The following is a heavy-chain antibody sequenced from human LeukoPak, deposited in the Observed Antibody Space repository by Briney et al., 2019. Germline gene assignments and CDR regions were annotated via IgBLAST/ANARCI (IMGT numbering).Heavy chain of an antibody. CDR1: GGSISSYY. CDR2: IYYSGST. V-gene: IGHV4-59*01. D-gene: IGHD6-13*01. CDR3: AREAAAGYNWFDP. Sequence: SETLSLTCTVSGGSISSYYWSWIRQPPGKGLEWIGCIYYSGSTNYNPSLKSRVTISVDTSKNQFSLKLSSVTAADTAVYYCAREAAAGYNWFDPWGQGTLVTVSS. J-gene: IGHJ5*02.